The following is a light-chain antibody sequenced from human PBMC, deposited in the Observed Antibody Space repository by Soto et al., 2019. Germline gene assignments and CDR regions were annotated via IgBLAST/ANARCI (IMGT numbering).Light chain of an antibody. V-gene: IGKV3-20*01. Sequence: EIVLTQSPGTLSLSPGERATLSCRASQSVSSSYLAWYQQKPGQAPRLLIYGASSRATGIPDRFSGSGSGTDFTLTISRLEPADFAVYFCHHYGTSPTFGQGTRLEI. CDR1: QSVSSSY. J-gene: IGKJ5*01. CDR2: GAS. CDR3: HHYGTSPT.